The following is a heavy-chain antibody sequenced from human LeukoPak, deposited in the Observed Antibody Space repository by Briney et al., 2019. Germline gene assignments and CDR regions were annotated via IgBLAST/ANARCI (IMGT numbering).Heavy chain of an antibody. Sequence: GGSLRLSCAASGFTFSSSAMNWVRQAPGKGLEWVSYISSSSSTTYYADSVKGRFTISRDNAKNSLYLQMNSLRAEDTAVYYCARALRYSSGWAIARARASEYAFDIWGQGTMVTVSS. CDR3: ARALRYSSGWAIARARASEYAFDI. D-gene: IGHD6-19*01. CDR1: GFTFSSSA. V-gene: IGHV3-48*01. CDR2: ISSSSSTT. J-gene: IGHJ3*02.